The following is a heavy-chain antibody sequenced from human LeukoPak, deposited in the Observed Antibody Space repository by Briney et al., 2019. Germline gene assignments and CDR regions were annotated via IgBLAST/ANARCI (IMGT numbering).Heavy chain of an antibody. J-gene: IGHJ3*02. Sequence: GGSLRLSCTASKFTLITSALSWVRQAPGSGLEWVSGISGTDNSTYYADSVKGRFTISRDNSKNTLYLQMNSLRAEDTAVYYCANPYCSSTSCYTFDIWGQGTMVTVSS. CDR1: KFTLITSA. V-gene: IGHV3-23*01. CDR3: ANPYCSSTSCYTFDI. D-gene: IGHD2-2*02. CDR2: ISGTDNST.